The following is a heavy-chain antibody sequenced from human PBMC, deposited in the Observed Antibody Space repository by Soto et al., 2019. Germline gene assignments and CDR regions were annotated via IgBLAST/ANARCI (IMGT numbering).Heavy chain of an antibody. CDR3: ASGTYYHGSGSYT. CDR2: IYYSGST. CDR1: GGSISSYY. V-gene: IGHV4-59*01. D-gene: IGHD3-10*01. J-gene: IGHJ5*02. Sequence: SETLSLTCTVSGGSISSYYWSWIRQPPGKGLEWIGYIYYSGSTNYNPSLKSRVTISVDTSKNQFSLKLSSVTAADTAVYYCASGTYYHGSGSYTWGQGTLVTVSS.